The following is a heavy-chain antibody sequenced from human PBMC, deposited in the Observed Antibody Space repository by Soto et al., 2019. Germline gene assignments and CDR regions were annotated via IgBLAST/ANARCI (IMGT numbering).Heavy chain of an antibody. Sequence: QVQLVESGGGLVKAGGSLRLSCAASGFTFSDYSMTWIRQAPGKGPEWDSSITTSTNYTRYAESVRGRFSISRDDAKNSLYLHVNSLRVEDTAVYYCARGQIWFDLWGQGNLVTVSS. CDR2: ITTSTNYT. CDR1: GFTFSDYS. CDR3: ARGQIWFDL. V-gene: IGHV3-11*06. J-gene: IGHJ5*02.